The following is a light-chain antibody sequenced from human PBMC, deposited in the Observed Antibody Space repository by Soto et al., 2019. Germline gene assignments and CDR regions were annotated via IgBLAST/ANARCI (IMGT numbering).Light chain of an antibody. CDR3: QRYTTLPPWR. CDR2: GAF. CDR1: SSVTHY. V-gene: IGKV3D-15*01. Sequence: APGKRDTKSCRVSSSVTHYLAWYQHKPGQAPWLLIYGAFNRATGIPARFSGSGGGTEFTLTINSLQSEDFAVYCCQRYTTLPPWRFGHGTKVDIK. J-gene: IGKJ1*01.